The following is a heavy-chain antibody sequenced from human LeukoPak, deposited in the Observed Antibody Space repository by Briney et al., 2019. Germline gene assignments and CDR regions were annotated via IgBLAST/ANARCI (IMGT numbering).Heavy chain of an antibody. CDR3: AREICSGGSCYPDAFDI. CDR1: GGTFSSYA. D-gene: IGHD2-15*01. Sequence: GASVKVSCKASGGTFSSYAISRVRQAPGQGLEWMGGIIPIFGTANYAQKFQGRVTITTDESTSKAYMELSSLRSEDTAVYYCAREICSGGSCYPDAFDIWGQGTMVTVSS. V-gene: IGHV1-69*05. J-gene: IGHJ3*02. CDR2: IIPIFGTA.